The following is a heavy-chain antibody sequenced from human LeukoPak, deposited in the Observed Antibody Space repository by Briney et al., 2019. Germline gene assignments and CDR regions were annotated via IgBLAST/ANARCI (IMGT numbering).Heavy chain of an antibody. J-gene: IGHJ4*02. Sequence: GESLKISCRASGDTFRDTYIAWVRQMAGKGLEWMGIVYHDGSDTRYSPSFQGQVSISVDQSSSTAYLQWTSLKTSDSAMYYCARFLHGNSLDFWGQGTLVTVSS. CDR2: VYHDGSDT. V-gene: IGHV5-51*01. D-gene: IGHD1-7*01. CDR1: GDTFRDTY. CDR3: ARFLHGNSLDF.